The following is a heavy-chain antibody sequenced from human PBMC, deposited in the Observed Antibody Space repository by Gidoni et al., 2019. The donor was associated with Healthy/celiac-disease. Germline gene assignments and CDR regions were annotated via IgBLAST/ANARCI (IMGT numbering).Heavy chain of an antibody. CDR3: AKAQLLHIAVARV. J-gene: IGHJ6*02. CDR2: ISGSGGST. CDR1: GFPFSSYA. D-gene: IGHD6-19*01. V-gene: IGHV3-23*01. Sequence: EVQLLESGGGLVQPGGSLRLSCSASGFPFSSYAMSWVRQAPGKGLEWVSAISGSGGSTYYADSVKGRFTISRDNSKNTLYLQMNSLRAEDTAVYYCAKAQLLHIAVARVWGQGTTVTVSS.